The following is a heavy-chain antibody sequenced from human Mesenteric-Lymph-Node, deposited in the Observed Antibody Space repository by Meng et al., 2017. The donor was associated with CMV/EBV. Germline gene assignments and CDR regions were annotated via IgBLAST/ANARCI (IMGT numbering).Heavy chain of an antibody. CDR1: FTFGSYA. D-gene: IGHD3-22*01. CDR3: ARDNYDSSGYYFGYFDY. Sequence: FTFGSYAMHWVRQAQGKGLEYVSAISSNGGSTYYANSVKGRFTISRDNSKNTLYLQMGSLRAEDMAVYYCARDNYDSSGYYFGYFDYWGQGTLVTVSS. CDR2: ISSNGGST. J-gene: IGHJ4*02. V-gene: IGHV3-64*01.